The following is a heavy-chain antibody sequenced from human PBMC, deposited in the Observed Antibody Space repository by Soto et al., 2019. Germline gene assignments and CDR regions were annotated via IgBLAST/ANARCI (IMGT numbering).Heavy chain of an antibody. Sequence: GGSLRLSCAASEFTFSDHWMHWVRQAPGKGLEWVAVISYDGSNKYYADSVKGRFTISRDNSKNTLYLQMNSLRAEDTAVYYCARDYDFWSGYYTTNAQYYYYGMDVWGQGTTVTVSS. CDR1: EFTFSDHW. CDR2: ISYDGSNK. D-gene: IGHD3-3*01. J-gene: IGHJ6*02. V-gene: IGHV3-30-3*01. CDR3: ARDYDFWSGYYTTNAQYYYYGMDV.